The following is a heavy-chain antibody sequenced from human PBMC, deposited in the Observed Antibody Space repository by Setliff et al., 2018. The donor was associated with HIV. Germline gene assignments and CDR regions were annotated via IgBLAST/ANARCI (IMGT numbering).Heavy chain of an antibody. CDR3: ARRRRSSDDSLDF. Sequence: ASVKVSCKTSGYSVATHGLSWVRQAPGEGLEWMGWISAYTGNTNYAQKFHGRVSMTTDSSTSTGYMEPTSLRSDDTAVYYCARRRRSSDDSLDFWGQGTLVTVSS. CDR1: GYSVATHG. CDR2: ISAYTGNT. J-gene: IGHJ3*01. D-gene: IGHD1-26*01. V-gene: IGHV1-18*01.